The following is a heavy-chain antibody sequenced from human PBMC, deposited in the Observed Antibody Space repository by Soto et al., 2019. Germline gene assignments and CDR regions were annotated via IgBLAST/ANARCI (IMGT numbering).Heavy chain of an antibody. V-gene: IGHV3-30*18. Sequence: LRLSCAASGFTFSSYGMHWVRQAPGKGLEWVAVISYDGSNKYYADSVKGRFTISRDNSKNTLYLQMNSLRAEDTAVYYCAKVWDYYYDSSGYYHPNFDYWGQGILVTVSS. CDR2: ISYDGSNK. CDR1: GFTFSSYG. D-gene: IGHD3-22*01. CDR3: AKVWDYYYDSSGYYHPNFDY. J-gene: IGHJ4*02.